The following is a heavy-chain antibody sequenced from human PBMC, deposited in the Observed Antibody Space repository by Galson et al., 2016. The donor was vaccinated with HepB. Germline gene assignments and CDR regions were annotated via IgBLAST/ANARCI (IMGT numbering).Heavy chain of an antibody. Sequence: SVKVSCKASGYTFTDYYIHWVRQAPGQGLEWMGWINPDSGGTNYAQKFQGRVTMARDTSISTAYVELRRLRSADTAVYYCARGGFDDIVGMVYGIETGGDGFEPWGQGTLITVSS. V-gene: IGHV1-2*02. CDR1: GYTFTDYY. D-gene: IGHD2-8*02. J-gene: IGHJ5*02. CDR2: INPDSGGT. CDR3: ARGGFDDIVGMVYGIETGGDGFEP.